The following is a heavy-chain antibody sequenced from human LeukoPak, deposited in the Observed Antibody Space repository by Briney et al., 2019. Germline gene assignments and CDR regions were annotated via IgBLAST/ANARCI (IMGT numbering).Heavy chain of an antibody. Sequence: PSETLSLTCTDSGGSISSGGYYWSWIRQHPGKGLEWIGSIYYSGSTYYNPSLQGRVTISVVTSKNQFSLKLSSVTAADTAIYYCASGDNDPLFDYWGQGTLVTVSS. D-gene: IGHD1-1*01. CDR1: GGSISSGGYY. CDR3: ASGDNDPLFDY. V-gene: IGHV4-31*03. CDR2: IYYSGST. J-gene: IGHJ4*02.